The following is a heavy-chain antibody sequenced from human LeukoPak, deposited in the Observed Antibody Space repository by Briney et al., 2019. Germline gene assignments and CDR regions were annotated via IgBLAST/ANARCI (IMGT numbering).Heavy chain of an antibody. Sequence: PGGSLRLSCAASGFTFSSYGMHWVRQAPGKGLEWVAFIRYDGSNKYYADSVKGRFTISRDNSKNTLYLQMNSLRAEDTAVYYCAKDLRDFWSGYHSTNWFDPWGQGTLVTVSS. V-gene: IGHV3-30*02. D-gene: IGHD3-3*01. CDR2: IRYDGSNK. CDR1: GFTFSSYG. J-gene: IGHJ5*02. CDR3: AKDLRDFWSGYHSTNWFDP.